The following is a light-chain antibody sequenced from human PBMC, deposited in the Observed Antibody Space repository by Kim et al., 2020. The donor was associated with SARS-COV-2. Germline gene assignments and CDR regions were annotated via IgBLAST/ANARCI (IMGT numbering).Light chain of an antibody. CDR3: QQSYSTPRT. CDR1: QTISSY. Sequence: VSVGDRVSITCRASQTISSYLNWYQQRPGKAPTLLIYAASSLQSGVPLRFSGSGSGTDFTLTISSLQPEDFATYYCQQSYSTPRTFGQGTKVDIK. J-gene: IGKJ1*01. CDR2: AAS. V-gene: IGKV1-39*01.